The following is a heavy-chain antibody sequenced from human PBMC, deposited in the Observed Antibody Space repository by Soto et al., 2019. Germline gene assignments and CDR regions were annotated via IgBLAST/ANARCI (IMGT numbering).Heavy chain of an antibody. J-gene: IGHJ3*02. CDR3: AKGKTGTTLNDAFDI. CDR1: GFTFDDYA. D-gene: IGHD1-7*01. V-gene: IGHV3-9*01. Sequence: EVQLVESGGGLVQPGRSLRLSCAASGFTFDDYAMHWVRQAPGKGLEWVSGISWNSGSIGYADSVKGRFTISRDNAKNSLYLQMNSLRAEDTALYYCAKGKTGTTLNDAFDIWGQGTMVTVSS. CDR2: ISWNSGSI.